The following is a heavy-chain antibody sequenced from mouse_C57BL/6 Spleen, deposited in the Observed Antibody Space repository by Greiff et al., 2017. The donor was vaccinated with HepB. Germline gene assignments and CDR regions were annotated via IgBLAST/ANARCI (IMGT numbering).Heavy chain of an antibody. CDR1: GFSLTSYG. CDR3: AKNGYYQDYAMDY. J-gene: IGHJ4*01. D-gene: IGHD2-3*01. Sequence: VQLQQSGPGLVQPSQSLSITCTVSGFSLTSYGVHWVRQSPGKGLEWLGVIWRGGSTDYNAAFMSRLSITKYNSKSQVFFKMNSLQADDTAIYYCAKNGYYQDYAMDYWGQGTSVTVSS. V-gene: IGHV2-5*01. CDR2: IWRGGST.